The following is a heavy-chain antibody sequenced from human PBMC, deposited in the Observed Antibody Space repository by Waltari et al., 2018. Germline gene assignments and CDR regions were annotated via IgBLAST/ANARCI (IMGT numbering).Heavy chain of an antibody. CDR3: TRTGSDFWSGPYYYYMDV. V-gene: IGHV3-49*04. Sequence: VESGGGLVQPGRSLRLSCTASGFTFGDYAMSWVRQAPGKGLEWVGFIRSKAYGGTTEYAASVKGRFTISRDDSKSIAYLQMNSLKTEDTAVYYCTRTGSDFWSGPYYYYMDVWGKGTTVTVSS. CDR1: GFTFGDYA. J-gene: IGHJ6*03. D-gene: IGHD3-3*01. CDR2: IRSKAYGGTT.